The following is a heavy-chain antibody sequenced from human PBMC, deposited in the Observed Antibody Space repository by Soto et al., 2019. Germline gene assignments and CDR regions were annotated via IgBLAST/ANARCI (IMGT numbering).Heavy chain of an antibody. V-gene: IGHV4-30-4*01. Sequence: SETLSLTCTVSGGSISSGDYYWSWIRQPPGKGLEWIGYIYCSGSTYYNPSLKSRVTISVDTSKNQFSLKLSSVTAADTAVYYCARDRDYYGSGSYYLPTLNGMDVWGQGTTVTVSS. J-gene: IGHJ6*02. CDR1: GGSISSGDYY. D-gene: IGHD3-10*01. CDR2: IYCSGST. CDR3: ARDRDYYGSGSYYLPTLNGMDV.